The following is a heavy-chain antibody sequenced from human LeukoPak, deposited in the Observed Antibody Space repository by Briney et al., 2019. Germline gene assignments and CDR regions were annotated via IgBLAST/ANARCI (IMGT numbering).Heavy chain of an antibody. J-gene: IGHJ4*01. CDR3: ARVDYYGSGNYFDS. CDR1: GGSFSSGDYY. Sequence: TLSLTCTVSGGSFSSGDYYWSWIRQHPGKGREWIGYIYYSGSTYYNPSLDSRATISVDTSKHQSSMKLSSVTAAATAVYYCARVDYYGSGNYFDSWGHGTLVTVSS. V-gene: IGHV4-31*03. D-gene: IGHD3-10*01. CDR2: IYYSGST.